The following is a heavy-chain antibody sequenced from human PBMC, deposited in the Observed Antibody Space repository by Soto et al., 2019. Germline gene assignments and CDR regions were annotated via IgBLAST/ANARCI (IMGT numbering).Heavy chain of an antibody. CDR2: INVGNGNT. V-gene: IGHV1-3*01. CDR3: ARGSITMFGVDLPHAGFDM. CDR1: GYTFTTYA. Sequence: QVQLVQSGAEVKKPGASVKVSCKTSGYTFTTYAVHWVRQAPGQRLEWVGWINVGNGNTKYSQKSQGRVTITRDTSASTAYMELSSLRSEDTAVYYCARGSITMFGVDLPHAGFDMWGQGTMVTVSS. D-gene: IGHD3-3*01. J-gene: IGHJ3*02.